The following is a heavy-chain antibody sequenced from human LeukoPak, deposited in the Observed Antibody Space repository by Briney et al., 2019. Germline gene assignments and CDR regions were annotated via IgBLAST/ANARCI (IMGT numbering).Heavy chain of an antibody. J-gene: IGHJ5*02. CDR3: AKDPTSVGGRHDWLLDS. CDR1: GFTFNSYA. CDR2: IGFGDDSA. V-gene: IGHV3-23*01. Sequence: QTGGSLRLSCAASGFTFNSYAMSWVRQAPGKGLEWVSTIGFGDDSAYYADSVKGRCTISRDNSKNTLYLQMNYLRAEDTAVYYCAKDPTSVGGRHDWLLDSWGQGTLVTVSS. D-gene: IGHD3-9*01.